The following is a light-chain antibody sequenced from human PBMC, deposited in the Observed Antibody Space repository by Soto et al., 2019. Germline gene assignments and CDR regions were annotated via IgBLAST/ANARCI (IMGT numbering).Light chain of an antibody. CDR2: GNS. CDR1: SSNIGAGYD. CDR3: QSYDSSVTLRV. Sequence: QSVLTQPPSVSGAPGQRVTISCTGSSSNIGAGYDVHWYQQLPGTAPKLLIYGNSNRPSGVPDRFSGSKSGTSASLAITGLQADAEADYYCQSYDSSVTLRVFGTGTKLTCL. V-gene: IGLV1-40*01. J-gene: IGLJ1*01.